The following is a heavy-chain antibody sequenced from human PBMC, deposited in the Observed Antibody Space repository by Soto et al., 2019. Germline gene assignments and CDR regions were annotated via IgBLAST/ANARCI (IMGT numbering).Heavy chain of an antibody. CDR3: AKHAASAAPDY. V-gene: IGHV3-23*01. Sequence: EVQLLESGGGLVQPGGSLRLSCAASGFTFSRYAMSWVRKAPGKGLEWVSLISGSGGGTYYADSVKGRFTISRDNSKKTLYVQMNRLRAEDTAVYYCAKHAASAAPDYWGQGTLVTVSS. CDR1: GFTFSRYA. D-gene: IGHD6-13*01. J-gene: IGHJ4*02. CDR2: ISGSGGGT.